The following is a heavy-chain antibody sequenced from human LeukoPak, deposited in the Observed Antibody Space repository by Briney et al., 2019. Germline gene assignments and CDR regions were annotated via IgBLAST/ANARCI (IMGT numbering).Heavy chain of an antibody. CDR3: ARAVFSYDSSGYYSY. J-gene: IGHJ4*02. V-gene: IGHV1-18*01. D-gene: IGHD3-22*01. Sequence: ASVKVSCKASGYTFTSYGISWVRQAPGQGLEWMGWISAYNGNTNYAQKLRGRVTMTTDTSTSTAYMELRSLRSDDTAVYYCARAVFSYDSSGYYSYWGQGTLVTVSS. CDR2: ISAYNGNT. CDR1: GYTFTSYG.